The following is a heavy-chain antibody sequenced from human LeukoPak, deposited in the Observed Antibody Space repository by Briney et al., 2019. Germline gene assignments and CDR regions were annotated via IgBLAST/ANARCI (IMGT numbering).Heavy chain of an antibody. Sequence: PGGSLRLSCGASGFTFRNFWMNWARQASGKGLEWVANIKDDGSDKYYVDSVKGRFTISRDNSKNTLYLQMNSLRAEDTAVYYCARDKEEGGQAGYASGFDYWGQGTLVTVSS. CDR1: GFTFRNFW. V-gene: IGHV3-7*01. CDR3: ARDKEEGGQAGYASGFDY. D-gene: IGHD3-10*01. J-gene: IGHJ4*02. CDR2: IKDDGSDK.